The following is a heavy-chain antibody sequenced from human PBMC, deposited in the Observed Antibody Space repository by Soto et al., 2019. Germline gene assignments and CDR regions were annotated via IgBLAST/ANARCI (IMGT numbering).Heavy chain of an antibody. CDR3: ARVGGDYDYYYYYYYLDV. D-gene: IGHD4-17*01. V-gene: IGHV4-59*01. J-gene: IGHJ6*03. CDR2: IYYSGST. Sequence: QVQLQESGPGLVKPSETLSLTCTVSGGSISSYYWSWIRQPPGRGLEWIGYIYYSGSTNYNPSLKSRVTLPVDTSKNQFSLKLSSVTAADTAVYYCARVGGDYDYYYYYYYLDVWGKGTTVTVSS. CDR1: GGSISSYY.